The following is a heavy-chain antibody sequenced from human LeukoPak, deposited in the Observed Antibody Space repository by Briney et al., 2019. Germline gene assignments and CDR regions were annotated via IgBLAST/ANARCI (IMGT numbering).Heavy chain of an antibody. CDR1: GFTFSSYA. J-gene: IGHJ4*02. V-gene: IGHV3-23*01. D-gene: IGHD4-17*01. CDR2: ISGICGST. CDR3: AKDLPYGDDHSYFDS. Sequence: PGGSLRLSCAASGFTFSSYAMSGVRQAPAKGREGVSAISGICGSTYYADSVRGRFTISRDNSKNTLYLQMNRLRAEDTAVYYCAKDLPYGDDHSYFDSWGQGTLVTVSS.